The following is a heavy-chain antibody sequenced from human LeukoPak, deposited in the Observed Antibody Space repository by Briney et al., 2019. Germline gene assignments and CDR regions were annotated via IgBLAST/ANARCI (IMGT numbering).Heavy chain of an antibody. CDR1: GFIFSNYG. Sequence: PAGGSLRLSCAASGFIFSNYGFHWVRQAPGKGLEWVALIWSDGSKKYYTDSVKGRFTISRDDSKNTLFLQMNSLRAEDMAVYYCARVGGGGSSWYDYRGQGTLVTVSS. CDR2: IWSDGSKK. D-gene: IGHD6-13*01. CDR3: ARVGGGGSSWYDY. J-gene: IGHJ4*02. V-gene: IGHV3-33*01.